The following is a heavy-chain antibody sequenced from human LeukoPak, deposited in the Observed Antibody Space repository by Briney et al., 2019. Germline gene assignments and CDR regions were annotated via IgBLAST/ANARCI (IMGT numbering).Heavy chain of an antibody. V-gene: IGHV4-59*08. CDR3: ARHLYSGYERVFDY. CDR1: GGSISSYY. D-gene: IGHD5-12*01. Sequence: TSEALSLTCAVSGGSISSYYWIWIRQPPGKGLEWIGYIYYNGITNYNPSLKSRVTISVATSKNQFSLKLSSVTAADTAVYSCARHLYSGYERVFDYWGQGTLVTVSS. J-gene: IGHJ4*02. CDR2: IYYNGIT.